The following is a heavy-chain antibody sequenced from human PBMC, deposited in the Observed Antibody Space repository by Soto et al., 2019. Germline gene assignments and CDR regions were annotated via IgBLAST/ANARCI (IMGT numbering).Heavy chain of an antibody. CDR1: GFRFSSYG. Sequence: GGSLRLSCRTSGFRFSSYGMHWVRQAPGKGPEWVANIKQDASETFYVDSVKGRFTISRDNAKNSLYLQMNSLRAEDTAVYYCARDSGPRGYDAFDIWGQGTMVTVSS. CDR2: IKQDASET. CDR3: ARDSGPRGYDAFDI. D-gene: IGHD2-8*02. V-gene: IGHV3-7*01. J-gene: IGHJ3*02.